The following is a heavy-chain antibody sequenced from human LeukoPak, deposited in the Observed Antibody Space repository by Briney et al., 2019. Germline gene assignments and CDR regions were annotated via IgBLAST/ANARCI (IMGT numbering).Heavy chain of an antibody. Sequence: PGGSLRLSCVASGFTVSSNYMSWVRQAPGKGLEWVSVIYSGGGTYYADSVKGRFTISRDNSKSTLYLQMNSLKAEDTAVYYCARDHYGVNPFDYWGQGTLVTVSS. J-gene: IGHJ4*02. V-gene: IGHV3-66*01. CDR1: GFTVSSNY. D-gene: IGHD4-23*01. CDR3: ARDHYGVNPFDY. CDR2: IYSGGGT.